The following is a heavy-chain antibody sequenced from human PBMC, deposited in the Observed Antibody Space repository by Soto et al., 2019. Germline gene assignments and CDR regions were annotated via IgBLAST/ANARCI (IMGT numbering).Heavy chain of an antibody. J-gene: IGHJ4*02. D-gene: IGHD3-10*01. CDR1: GFTFSAFA. CDR3: AKGVVREPAYFDY. Sequence: LRLSCTVSGFTFSAFAMYWVRQAPGKGLERVALISYDGTNEDYAESVRGRFTISRDNSKNTLYLDMNSLSAEDSAVYFCAKGVVREPAYFDYWGQGTLVTVSS. CDR2: ISYDGTNE. V-gene: IGHV3-30*18.